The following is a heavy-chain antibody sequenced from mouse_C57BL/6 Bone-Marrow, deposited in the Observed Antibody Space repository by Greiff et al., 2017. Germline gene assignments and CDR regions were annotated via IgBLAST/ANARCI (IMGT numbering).Heavy chain of an antibody. CDR3: ARDCGSSYGGYFDV. D-gene: IGHD1-1*01. CDR2: IDPNSGGT. V-gene: IGHV1-72*01. CDR1: GYTFTSYW. Sequence: PGASVKLSCKASGYTFTSYWMHWVKQRPGRGLEWIGRIDPNSGGTKYNEKFKSKATLTVDKPSSTAYMQLSSLTSEDSAVYYCARDCGSSYGGYFDVWGTGTTVTVSS. J-gene: IGHJ1*03.